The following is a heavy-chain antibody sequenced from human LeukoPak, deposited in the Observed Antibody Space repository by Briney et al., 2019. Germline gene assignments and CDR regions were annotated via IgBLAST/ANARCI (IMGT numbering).Heavy chain of an antibody. Sequence: ASVKVSCKASGYTSTSYYMHWVRQAPGQGFEWMGIINPSGGSTSYAQKFQGRVTMTRDTSTSTVYMELSSLRSEDTAVYYCARDATYYYGSGSYKNNWFDPWGQGTLVTVFS. V-gene: IGHV1-46*01. CDR3: ARDATYYYGSGSYKNNWFDP. CDR1: GYTSTSYY. CDR2: INPSGGST. J-gene: IGHJ5*02. D-gene: IGHD3-10*01.